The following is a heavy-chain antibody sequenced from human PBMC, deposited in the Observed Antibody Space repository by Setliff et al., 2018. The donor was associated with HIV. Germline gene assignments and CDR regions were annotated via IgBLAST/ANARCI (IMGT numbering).Heavy chain of an antibody. CDR3: ARLPTSSWYETTQRKKEYFQQ. CDR1: GGSISTSNYY. V-gene: IGHV4-39*07. Sequence: SETLSLTCTVSGGSISTSNYYWGWVRQPPGKGLEWVGNVDYTGSTYYNPSLKSRVTISVDTSKNQFSLRLNSVTAPDTAIYYCARLPTSSWYETTQRKKEYFQQWGQGTLVTVSS. D-gene: IGHD6-13*01. J-gene: IGHJ1*01. CDR2: VDYTGST.